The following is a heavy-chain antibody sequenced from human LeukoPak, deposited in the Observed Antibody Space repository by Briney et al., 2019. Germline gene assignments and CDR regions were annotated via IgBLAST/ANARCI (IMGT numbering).Heavy chain of an antibody. V-gene: IGHV1-2*06. CDR2: INANSGGT. CDR1: GYTFADYF. J-gene: IGHJ4*02. D-gene: IGHD1-26*01. CDR3: ARDVSSTPNWEFDY. Sequence: VASVKVSCKTSGYTFADYFLHWVRQAPGQGLEWMGRINANSGGTEYQQKFQGRVTMTRDTSISTAYVEVNWLISDDTAIYYCARDVSSTPNWEFDYWGQGTLVTVSS.